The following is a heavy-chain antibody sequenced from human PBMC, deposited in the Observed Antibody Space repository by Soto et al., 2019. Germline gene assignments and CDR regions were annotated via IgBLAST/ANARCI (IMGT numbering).Heavy chain of an antibody. CDR3: AREGDIVVVPAAPEYCYGMDV. CDR2: IIPIFGTA. CDR1: GGTFSSYA. D-gene: IGHD2-2*01. J-gene: IGHJ6*02. Sequence: SVKVSCKASGGTFSSYAISWVRQAPGQGLEWMGGIIPIFGTANYAQKFQGRVTITADESTSTAYMELSSLRSEDTAVYYCAREGDIVVVPAAPEYCYGMDVWGQGTTVTVSS. V-gene: IGHV1-69*13.